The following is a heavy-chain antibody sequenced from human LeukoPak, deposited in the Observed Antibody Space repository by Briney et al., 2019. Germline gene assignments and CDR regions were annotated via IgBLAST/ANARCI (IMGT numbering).Heavy chain of an antibody. CDR3: ARAPMVRGVAKVYFDY. Sequence: SVKVSCKASGGTFSSYAISWVRQAPGQGLEWMGGIIPIFGTANYAQRFQGRVTITADESTSTAYMELSSLRSEDTAVYYCARAPMVRGVAKVYFDYWGQGTLVTVSS. CDR2: IIPIFGTA. D-gene: IGHD3-10*01. J-gene: IGHJ4*02. V-gene: IGHV1-69*13. CDR1: GGTFSSYA.